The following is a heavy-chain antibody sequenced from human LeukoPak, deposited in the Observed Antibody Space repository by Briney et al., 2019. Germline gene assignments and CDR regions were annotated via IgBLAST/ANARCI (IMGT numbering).Heavy chain of an antibody. J-gene: IGHJ4*02. CDR2: IYYSGST. Sequence: PSETLSLTCTVSGGSISSGGYYWSWIRQHPGKGLEWIGYIYYSGSTYYNPSLKSRVTISVDTSKNQFSLKLGSVTAADTAVYYCARVELPPVYFDYWGQGTLVTVSS. D-gene: IGHD1-26*01. V-gene: IGHV4-31*03. CDR1: GGSISSGGYY. CDR3: ARVELPPVYFDY.